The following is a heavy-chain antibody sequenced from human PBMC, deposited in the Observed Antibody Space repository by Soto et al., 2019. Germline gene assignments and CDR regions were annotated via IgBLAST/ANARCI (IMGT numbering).Heavy chain of an antibody. J-gene: IGHJ4*01. CDR1: GFTFNKYA. D-gene: IGHD4-17*01. CDR3: APTRYDYGDDAVGY. Sequence: EVQLLEYGGGLVQRGESLRLSCVASGFTFNKYAMTWVRQAPGNGLEWVSSISGSSSTTYYADSVKGRFTISRDNSKNTVYLHMNTLSTEDTAVYYCAPTRYDYGDDAVGYWGQGTLVTVSS. CDR2: ISGSSSTT. V-gene: IGHV3-23*01.